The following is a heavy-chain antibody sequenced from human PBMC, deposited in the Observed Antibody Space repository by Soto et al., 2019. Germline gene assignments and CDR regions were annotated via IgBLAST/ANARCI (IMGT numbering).Heavy chain of an antibody. CDR3: ARDFMVRGVISRYFDY. CDR2: IWYDGSNK. Sequence: GGSLRLSCAASGFTFSSYGMHWVRQAPGKGLEWVAVIWYDGSNKYYADSVKGRFTISRDNSKNTLYLQMNSLRAEDTAVYYCARDFMVRGVISRYFDYWGQGTLVTVSS. D-gene: IGHD3-10*01. J-gene: IGHJ4*02. V-gene: IGHV3-33*01. CDR1: GFTFSSYG.